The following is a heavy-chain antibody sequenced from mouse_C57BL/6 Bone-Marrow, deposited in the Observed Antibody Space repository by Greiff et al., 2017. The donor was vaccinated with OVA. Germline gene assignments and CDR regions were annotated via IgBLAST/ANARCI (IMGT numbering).Heavy chain of an antibody. J-gene: IGHJ2*01. CDR1: GFNIKDDY. V-gene: IGHV14-4*01. Sequence: EVKLQESGAELVRPGASVKLSCTASGFNIKDDYMHWVKQRPEQGLEWIGWIDPENGDTEYASKFQGKATITADTSSNTAYLQLSSLTSEDPAVYYCTTELGRFDYWGQGTTLTVSS. CDR3: TTELGRFDY. CDR2: IDPENGDT. D-gene: IGHD4-1*01.